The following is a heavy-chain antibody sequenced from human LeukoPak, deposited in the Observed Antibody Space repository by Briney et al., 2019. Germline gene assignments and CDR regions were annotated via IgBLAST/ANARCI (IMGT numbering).Heavy chain of an antibody. Sequence: ASVKVSCKTSGYAFTNYDINWVRQGPGQGLEWMGWMNPNSGNTGYAQKFQGRVTMTRNTSISTAYMELSSLRSEDTAVYYCARRLAATGAGNWFDPWGQGTLVTVSS. V-gene: IGHV1-8*01. CDR1: GYAFTNYD. CDR2: MNPNSGNT. CDR3: ARRLAATGAGNWFDP. D-gene: IGHD6-13*01. J-gene: IGHJ5*02.